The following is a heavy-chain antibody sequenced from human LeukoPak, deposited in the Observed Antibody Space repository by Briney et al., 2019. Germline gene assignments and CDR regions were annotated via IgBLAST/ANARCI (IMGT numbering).Heavy chain of an antibody. CDR3: AKGVTGVAGRHYFDY. CDR2: ISGSGGST. V-gene: IGHV3-23*01. J-gene: IGHJ4*02. CDR1: GFTFSSYA. Sequence: GGSLRLSCAASGFTFSSYAMSWVRQAPGKRLEWVSAISGSGGSTYYADSVKGRITISRDNSKNTLDLQMNSLRAEDTAVYYCAKGVTGVAGRHYFDYWGQGTLVTVSS. D-gene: IGHD6-19*01.